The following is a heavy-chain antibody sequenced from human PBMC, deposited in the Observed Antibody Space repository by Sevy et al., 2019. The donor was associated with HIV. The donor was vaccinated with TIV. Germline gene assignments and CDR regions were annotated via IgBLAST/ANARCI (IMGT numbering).Heavy chain of an antibody. Sequence: GGSLRLSCAASGFTFSSYGMHWVRQAPGKGLEWVAVISYDGSNKYYADSVKGRFTISRDNSKNTLYLQMNSLRAEDTAVYYCGRTSPRGGFDYWGQGALVTVSS. CDR3: GRTSPRGGFDY. D-gene: IGHD3-16*01. J-gene: IGHJ4*02. CDR1: GFTFSSYG. V-gene: IGHV3-30*03. CDR2: ISYDGSNK.